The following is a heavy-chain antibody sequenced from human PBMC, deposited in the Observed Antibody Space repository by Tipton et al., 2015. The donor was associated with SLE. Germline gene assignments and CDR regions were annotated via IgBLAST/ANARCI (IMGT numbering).Heavy chain of an antibody. CDR2: IYDSGST. V-gene: IGHV4-4*02. CDR3: ARSSWYSSSPSEY. D-gene: IGHD6-13*01. Sequence: TLSLTCTVSGGSINSGNWWSWVRQPPGKGLEWIGEIYDSGSTYYNPSLKSRVTISIDKSKNRFSLKLNSVTAADTAVYYCARSSWYSSSPSEYWGQGTLVTVSS. J-gene: IGHJ4*02. CDR1: GGSINSGNW.